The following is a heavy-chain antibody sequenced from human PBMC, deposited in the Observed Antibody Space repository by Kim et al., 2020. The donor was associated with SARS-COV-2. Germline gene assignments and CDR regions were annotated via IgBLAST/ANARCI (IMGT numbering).Heavy chain of an antibody. CDR1: GGTFSSYA. CDR2: IIPIFGTA. J-gene: IGHJ6*02. D-gene: IGHD5-12*01. CDR3: ASPYPLRSLLYGFYGMDV. V-gene: IGHV1-69*13. Sequence: SVKVSCKASGGTFSSYAISWVRQAPGQGLEWMGRIIPIFGTANYAQKFQGRVTITADESTSTAYMELSSLRSEDTAVYYCASPYPLRSLLYGFYGMDVWGQGTTVTVSS.